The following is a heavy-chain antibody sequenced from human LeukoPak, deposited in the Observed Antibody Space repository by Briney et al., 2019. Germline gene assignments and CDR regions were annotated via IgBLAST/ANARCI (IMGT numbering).Heavy chain of an antibody. V-gene: IGHV3-30*19. J-gene: IGHJ6*03. D-gene: IGHD6-25*01. CDR2: ISYDVSKK. CDR1: GFTFSSYG. Sequence: GGSLRLSCQASGFTFSSYGRHWVRQAPGKGLEGVAIISYDVSKKYYAHYVEGRVTISRDDSKDEVYMQANSLRADDTAVYFCARFAAGGSYTYDMDVWGKGTTVTVSS. CDR3: ARFAAGGSYTYDMDV.